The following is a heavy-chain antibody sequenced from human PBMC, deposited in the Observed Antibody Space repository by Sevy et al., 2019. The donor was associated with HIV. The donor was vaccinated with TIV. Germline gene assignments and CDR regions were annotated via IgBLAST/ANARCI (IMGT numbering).Heavy chain of an antibody. CDR3: VKGYNSDLNPFDY. V-gene: IGHV3-64D*06. Sequence: GGSLRLSCSASGFTFSSYAMHWVPQAPGKGLEYVSAISSNGGSTYYADSVKGRFTISRDNSKNTLYLQMSSLRAEDTAVYYCVKGYNSDLNPFDYWGQGTLVTVSS. D-gene: IGHD5-12*01. CDR1: GFTFSSYA. J-gene: IGHJ4*02. CDR2: ISSNGGST.